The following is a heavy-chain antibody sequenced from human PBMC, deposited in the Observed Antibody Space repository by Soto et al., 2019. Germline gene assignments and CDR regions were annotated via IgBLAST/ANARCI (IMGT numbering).Heavy chain of an antibody. CDR2: IYSGGTT. V-gene: IGHV3-66*01. CDR3: ATTTRDCSGGSCYSVPYFYYYMDA. J-gene: IGHJ6*03. Sequence: EVQLVESGGGFVQPGGSLRLSCATSGFTVSSNYMSWVRQAPGKGLEWVSVIYSGGTTYFADSVKGRFTISRDNSKNTLFLQMNSLIAEDTAVYYCATTTRDCSGGSCYSVPYFYYYMDAWGKGTTVTVSS. D-gene: IGHD2-15*01. CDR1: GFTVSSNY.